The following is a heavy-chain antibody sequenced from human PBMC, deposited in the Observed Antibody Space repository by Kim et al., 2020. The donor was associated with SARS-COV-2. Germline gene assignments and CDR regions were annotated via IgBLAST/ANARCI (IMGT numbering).Heavy chain of an antibody. D-gene: IGHD3-9*01. CDR1: GYTFTSYA. CDR2: INAGNGNT. J-gene: IGHJ4*02. V-gene: IGHV1-3*01. CDR3: ARGTKSGGYFDWSPPWYYFDY. Sequence: ASVKVSCKASGYTFTSYAMHWVRQAAGQRLEWMGWINAGNGNTKYSQKFQGRVTITRDTSASTAYMELSSLRSEDTAVYYCARGTKSGGYFDWSPPWYYFDYWGQGTLVTVSS.